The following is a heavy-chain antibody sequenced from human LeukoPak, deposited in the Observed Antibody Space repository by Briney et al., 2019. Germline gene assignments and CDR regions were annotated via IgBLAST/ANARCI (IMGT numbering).Heavy chain of an antibody. J-gene: IGHJ4*02. V-gene: IGHV1-69-2*01. CDR1: GYIFSDYF. Sequence: EASVKVSCKASGYIFSDYFVHWLRQAPGKGLEWMGRVDPEDGEAKYAEKFQGRITITADTSTDTAYMELSSLTSDDTAVYYCAANDFSQSDFDSWGQGTLVTVSS. CDR3: AANDFSQSDFDS. D-gene: IGHD3-3*01. CDR2: VDPEDGEA.